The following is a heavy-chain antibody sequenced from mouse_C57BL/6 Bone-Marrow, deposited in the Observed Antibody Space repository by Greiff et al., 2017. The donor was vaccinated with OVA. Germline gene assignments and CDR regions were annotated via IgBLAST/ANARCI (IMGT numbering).Heavy chain of an antibody. V-gene: IGHV1-74*01. D-gene: IGHD2-5*01. CDR1: GYTFTSYW. CDR3: AIEGGSNYVWFAD. J-gene: IGHJ3*01. CDR2: IHPSDSDT. Sequence: QVQLQQPGAELVKPGASVKVSCKASGYTFTSYWMHWVKQRPGQGLEWIGRIHPSDSDTNYNQKFKGKATLTVDKSSSTAYMQLSSLTSRDSAVYYCAIEGGSNYVWFADWGKGTLVTVSA.